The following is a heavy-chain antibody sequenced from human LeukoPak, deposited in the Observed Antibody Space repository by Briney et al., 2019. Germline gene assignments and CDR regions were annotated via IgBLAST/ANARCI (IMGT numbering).Heavy chain of an antibody. CDR3: GRVAYGNYV. CDR2: IKEDGSEK. CDR1: GFTFSSYW. Sequence: GGSLRLSCAASGFTFSSYWMSWVRQAPGKGLEWVANIKEDGSEKYYVDSVKGRFTISRDNAKNSLYLEVNSLRAEDTAVYYCGRVAYGNYVWGQGALVTVPS. D-gene: IGHD4-11*01. J-gene: IGHJ4*02. V-gene: IGHV3-7*05.